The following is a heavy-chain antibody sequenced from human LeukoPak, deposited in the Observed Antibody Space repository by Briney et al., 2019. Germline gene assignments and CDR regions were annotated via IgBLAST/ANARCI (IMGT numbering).Heavy chain of an antibody. J-gene: IGHJ4*02. CDR2: ISGSGGST. Sequence: PGGSLRLSCAASGFTFSSYSMNWVRQAPGKGLEWVSAISGSGGSTYYADSVKGRFTISRDNFKNTLYLQMNSLRAEGTAVYYCAKEDSSGWPYFDYWGQGTLVTVSS. CDR3: AKEDSSGWPYFDY. CDR1: GFTFSSYS. D-gene: IGHD6-19*01. V-gene: IGHV3-23*01.